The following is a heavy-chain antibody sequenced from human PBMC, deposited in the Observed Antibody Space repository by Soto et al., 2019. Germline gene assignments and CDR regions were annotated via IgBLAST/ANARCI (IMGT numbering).Heavy chain of an antibody. Sequence: QVHLEQWGAGLLNPSETLSLTCAVYGGSLSGYYWSWVRQSPGKGLEWIGEINHSGTANYNPSLKTRVTISADTSKHQCSLRLTSVTAADSAVYYCASYHCLDRCTGSRHYMDVWGRGTAVTVSS. CDR1: GGSLSGYY. CDR2: INHSGTA. D-gene: IGHD3-9*01. J-gene: IGHJ6*03. V-gene: IGHV4-34*01. CDR3: ASYHCLDRCTGSRHYMDV.